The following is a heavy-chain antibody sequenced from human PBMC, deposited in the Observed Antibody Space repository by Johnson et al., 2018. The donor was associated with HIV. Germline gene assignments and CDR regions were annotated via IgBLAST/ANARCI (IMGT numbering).Heavy chain of an antibody. D-gene: IGHD2-21*02. Sequence: QVQVVESGGGVVRPGGSLRLSCAASGFTFDDYGMSWVRQAPGKGLEWVAVISYDGGNKSYADSVKGRFTISRDNSKTTLYLQVNSLKTEDTAVYYCSRSPASRVGDSFAFDIWGQGTMVTVSS. CDR3: SRSPASRVGDSFAFDI. CDR2: ISYDGGNK. V-gene: IGHV3-30*03. CDR1: GFTFDDYG. J-gene: IGHJ3*02.